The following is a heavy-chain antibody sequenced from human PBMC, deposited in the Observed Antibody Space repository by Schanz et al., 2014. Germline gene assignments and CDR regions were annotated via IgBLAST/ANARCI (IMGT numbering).Heavy chain of an antibody. CDR1: GFVFGDYY. J-gene: IGHJ3*02. CDR3: ARDGYSVVVISPTESFDI. Sequence: VQLVESGGGLVQPGGSLRLSCAASGFVFGDYYMTWIRQAPGKGLEWVAFINSDGTKRFYADSVKSRFTISRDNSRNTLYLQMNSLRAEDTAVYYCARDGYSVVVISPTESFDIWGQGTMVTVSS. V-gene: IGHV3-33*08. D-gene: IGHD2-21*01. CDR2: INSDGTKR.